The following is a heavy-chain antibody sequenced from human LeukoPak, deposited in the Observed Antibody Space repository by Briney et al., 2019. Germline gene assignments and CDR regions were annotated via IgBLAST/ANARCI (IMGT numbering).Heavy chain of an antibody. D-gene: IGHD3-10*01. CDR3: AKSMVRGVRGFDY. J-gene: IGHJ4*02. Sequence: GGSLRLSCAASGFTFSSYWMHWVRQAPGKGLVWVSRINSDGSSTSYADSVKGRFTISRDNAKNTLYLQMNSLRAEDTAVYYCAKSMVRGVRGFDYWGQGTLVTVSS. V-gene: IGHV3-74*01. CDR2: INSDGSST. CDR1: GFTFSSYW.